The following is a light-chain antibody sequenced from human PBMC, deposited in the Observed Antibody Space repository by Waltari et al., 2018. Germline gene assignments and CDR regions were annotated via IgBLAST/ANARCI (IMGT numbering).Light chain of an antibody. Sequence: EIVMTQSPATLSVSPGERATLSCRASQRVSSNLAWNQQKPGQAPRLRIYGASTRAPGIPARFSGSGSGTEFTLTISSMQSEDFAVYYCQQYTKFGQGTKVEIK. V-gene: IGKV3-15*01. CDR3: QQYTK. J-gene: IGKJ1*01. CDR1: QRVSSN. CDR2: GAS.